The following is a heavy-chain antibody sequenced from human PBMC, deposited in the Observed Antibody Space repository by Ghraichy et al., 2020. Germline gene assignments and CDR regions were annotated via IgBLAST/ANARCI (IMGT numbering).Heavy chain of an antibody. CDR2: INHSGST. J-gene: IGHJ6*02. V-gene: IGHV4-34*01. CDR1: GGSFSGYY. D-gene: IGHD3-3*01. Sequence: SETLSLTCAVYGGSFSGYYWSWIRQPPGKGLEWIGEINHSGSTNYNPSLKSRVTISVDTSKNQFSLKLSSVTAADTAVYYCARGPGQRPYYDFWSGYSGGLGVWGQGTTVTVSS. CDR3: ARGPGQRPYYDFWSGYSGGLGV.